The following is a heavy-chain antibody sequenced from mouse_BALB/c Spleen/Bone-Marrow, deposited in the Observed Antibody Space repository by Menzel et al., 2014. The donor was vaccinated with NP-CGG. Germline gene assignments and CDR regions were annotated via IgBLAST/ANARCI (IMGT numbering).Heavy chain of an antibody. D-gene: IGHD2-2*01. Sequence: EVKLQESGPEVVKPGASVKISCKPSGYTFTDYTMHWVKQSHGKSLEWIGGINPNNGGTTYNQKFKGKATLTVDKSSSTAYMELRSLTSEDSAVYYCARSYGYERSWFAYWGQGTLVTVSA. J-gene: IGHJ3*01. V-gene: IGHV1-18*01. CDR3: ARSYGYERSWFAY. CDR1: GYTFTDYT. CDR2: INPNNGGT.